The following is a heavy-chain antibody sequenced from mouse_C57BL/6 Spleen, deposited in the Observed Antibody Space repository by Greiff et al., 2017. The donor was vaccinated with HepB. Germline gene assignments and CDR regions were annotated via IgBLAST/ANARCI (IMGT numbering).Heavy chain of an antibody. V-gene: IGHV1-78*01. CDR2: IYPRDGST. CDR1: GYTFTDHT. CDR3: ARRGLYDGYLGYFDV. Sequence: VKLVESDAELVKPGASVKISCKVSGYTFTDHTIHWMKQRPEQGLEWIGYIYPRDGSTKYNEKFKGKATLTADKSSSTAYMQLNSLTSEDSAVYFCARRGLYDGYLGYFDVWGTGTTVTVSS. D-gene: IGHD2-3*01. J-gene: IGHJ1*03.